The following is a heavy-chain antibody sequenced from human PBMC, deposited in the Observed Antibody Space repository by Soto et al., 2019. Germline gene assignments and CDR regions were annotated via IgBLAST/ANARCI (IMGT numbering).Heavy chain of an antibody. V-gene: IGHV4-34*01. CDR1: NGSFSDYF. J-gene: IGHJ4*02. Sequence: SETLSLTCGVYNGSFSDYFWDWIRQPPGKGLEWIGEIKESGFATYNPSLKRRVTMSVDTANNQFSLKVTSVTAADTAVYYCARGKSSGPLYYFDTWGQGTLVTVSS. CDR3: ARGKSSGPLYYFDT. CDR2: IKESGFA. D-gene: IGHD6-19*01.